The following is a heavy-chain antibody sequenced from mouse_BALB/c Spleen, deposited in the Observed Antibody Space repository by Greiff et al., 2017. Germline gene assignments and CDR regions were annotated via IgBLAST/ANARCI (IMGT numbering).Heavy chain of an antibody. CDR2: INPYNDGT. V-gene: IGHV1-14*01. J-gene: IGHJ2*01. D-gene: IGHD2-5*01. Sequence: EVQLQESGPELVKPGASVKISCKASGYTFTSYVMPWVKQKPGKGLEWIGYINPYNDGTKYNEKFKGKATLTSDNTSSTAYMELSSLTSEDSAVYYCAWKGWSNSFFDYWGQGTTLTVSS. CDR1: GYTFTSYV. CDR3: AWKGWSNSFFDY.